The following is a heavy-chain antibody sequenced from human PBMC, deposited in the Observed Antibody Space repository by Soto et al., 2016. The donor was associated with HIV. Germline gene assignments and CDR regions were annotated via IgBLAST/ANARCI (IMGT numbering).Heavy chain of an antibody. J-gene: IGHJ4*02. CDR1: GFTFVDYS. D-gene: IGHD2-15*01. V-gene: IGHV3-49*04. CDR2: IRSKAYGGTT. Sequence: EVQLVESGGGLVQPGRSLRLSCTTSGFTFVDYSIHWVRQAPGKGLEWVGFIRSKAYGGTTDYAASVKGRVSISRDDSRGIAYLQMSSLKTEDTGIYYCYEGRGDYWGQGTLVAVSS. CDR3: YEGRGDY.